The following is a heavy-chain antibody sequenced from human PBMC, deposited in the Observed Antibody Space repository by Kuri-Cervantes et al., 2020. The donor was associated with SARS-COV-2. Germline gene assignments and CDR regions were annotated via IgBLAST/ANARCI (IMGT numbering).Heavy chain of an antibody. CDR2: IIPILGIA. CDR3: ARDRDTDEYYFDY. D-gene: IGHD5-18*01. V-gene: IGHV1-69*04. CDR1: GGTFSSYT. Sequence: SVKVSCKASGGTFSSYTISWVRQAPGQGLEWMGRIIPILGIANYAQKFQGRVTITTDTSTSTAYMELRSLRSDDTAVYYCARDRDTDEYYFDYWGQGTLVTVSS. J-gene: IGHJ4*02.